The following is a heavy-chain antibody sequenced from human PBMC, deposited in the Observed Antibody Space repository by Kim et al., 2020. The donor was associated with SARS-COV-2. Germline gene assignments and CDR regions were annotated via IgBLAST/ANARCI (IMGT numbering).Heavy chain of an antibody. J-gene: IGHJ5*02. D-gene: IGHD4-17*01. CDR3: ASTGRPLLGDYAWFDP. Sequence: SETLSLTCTVSGGSISSSSYYWGWIRQPPGKGLEWIGSIYYSGSTYYNPSLKSRVTISVDTSKNQFSLKLSSVTAADTAVYYCASTGRPLLGDYAWFDPWGQGTLVTVSS. CDR1: GGSISSSSYY. V-gene: IGHV4-39*01. CDR2: IYYSGST.